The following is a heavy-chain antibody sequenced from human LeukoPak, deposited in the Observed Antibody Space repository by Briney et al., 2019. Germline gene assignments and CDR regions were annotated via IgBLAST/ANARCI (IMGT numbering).Heavy chain of an antibody. CDR3: AKYCTSSSCSSEAYYGMDV. CDR1: GFTFSSYA. Sequence: GSLRLSCAASGFTFSSYAMSWVRQAPGKGLEWVSAISGSGGSTYYAASVKGRFTISRDNSKNTLYLQMNSLRAEDAAVFYCAKYCTSSSCSSEAYYGMDVWGQGTTVTVSS. CDR2: ISGSGGST. J-gene: IGHJ6*02. D-gene: IGHD2-2*01. V-gene: IGHV3-23*01.